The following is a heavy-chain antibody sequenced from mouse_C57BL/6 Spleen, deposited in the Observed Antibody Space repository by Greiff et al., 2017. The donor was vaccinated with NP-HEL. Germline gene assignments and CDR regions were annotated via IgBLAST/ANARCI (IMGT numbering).Heavy chain of an antibody. D-gene: IGHD2-10*02. CDR2: IWSDGST. CDR1: GFSLTSYG. Sequence: VKLQESGPGLVAPSQRLSITCTVSGFSLTSYGVHWVRQPPGKGLEWLVVIWSDGSTTYNSALKSRLSISKDNSKSQVFVKMNSLQTDDTAMYYCAREYGPHAMDYWGQGTSVTVSS. V-gene: IGHV2-6*03. J-gene: IGHJ4*01. CDR3: AREYGPHAMDY.